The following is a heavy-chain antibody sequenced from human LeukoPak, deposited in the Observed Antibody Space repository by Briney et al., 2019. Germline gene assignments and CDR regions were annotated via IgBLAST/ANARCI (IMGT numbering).Heavy chain of an antibody. V-gene: IGHV3-23*01. CDR2: INGSGDNT. D-gene: IGHD1-26*01. J-gene: IGHJ4*02. CDR3: AKYSGDYFGDY. CDR1: GLTFSNYA. Sequence: GGSLRLSCAASGLTFSNYAMSWVRQAPGKGLEWVSDINGSGDNTNYADSVKGRFTISRDNSKNTLYLQMNSLRVEDTAIYYCAKYSGDYFGDYWGQGNLVTVSS.